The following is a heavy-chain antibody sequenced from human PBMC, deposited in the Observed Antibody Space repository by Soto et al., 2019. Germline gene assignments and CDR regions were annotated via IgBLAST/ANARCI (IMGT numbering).Heavy chain of an antibody. D-gene: IGHD1-26*01. CDR1: GGSLKSSSHY. CDR2: IHDFGST. Sequence: SETLSLTCTVSGGSLKSSSHYWSWIRQPPGKGLEWIGYIHDFGSTKYNSSLESRVVISVDTSKNQFSLKVPSVTAADTAIYFCARGGSYVGFDSWGQGARVTVSS. J-gene: IGHJ4*02. CDR3: ARGGSYVGFDS. V-gene: IGHV4-61*01.